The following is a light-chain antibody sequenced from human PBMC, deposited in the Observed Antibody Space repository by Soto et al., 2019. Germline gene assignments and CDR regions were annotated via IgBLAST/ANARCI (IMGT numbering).Light chain of an antibody. CDR3: QQANSFPLT. CDR2: SAS. V-gene: IGKV3-15*01. CDR1: QSISDT. J-gene: IGKJ4*01. Sequence: EIVMTQPPASLSVSPGGRATLSCRASQSISDTLAWYQQKPGQAPRLLIYSASRGATGLPARFSGSGSGTDFTLTISSLQPEDFATYYCQQANSFPLTFGGGTKVDI.